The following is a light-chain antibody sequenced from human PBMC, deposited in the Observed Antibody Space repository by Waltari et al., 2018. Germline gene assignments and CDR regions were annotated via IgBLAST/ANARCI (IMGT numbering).Light chain of an antibody. J-gene: IGKJ4*01. CDR1: QSVSSF. CDR3: QQRSDWPLT. Sequence: EIVLTQSPATLSLSPGERATLSCRASQSVSSFSAWYQQKPGQTRRLLIYDASNRATGIPARFSGSGSGTDFTLTISSLEPEDFAVYYCQQRSDWPLTFGGGTKVEVK. V-gene: IGKV3-11*01. CDR2: DAS.